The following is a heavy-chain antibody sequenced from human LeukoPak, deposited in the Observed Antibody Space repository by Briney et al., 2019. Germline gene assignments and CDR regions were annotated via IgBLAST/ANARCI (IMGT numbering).Heavy chain of an antibody. CDR2: IAPSTGGI. CDR3: AREEIEQQLIHVRQPLDH. CDR1: GYTYTDYH. V-gene: IGHV1-2*02. D-gene: IGHD6-13*01. J-gene: IGHJ4*02. Sequence: GASVKVSCKASGYTYTDYHIHWVRQAPGQGLEWLGWIAPSTGGINYAQKFQGRVTMTRDTSISTAYMELSRLTSDDTAVYYCAREEIEQQLIHVRQPLDHWGQGTLVTVSS.